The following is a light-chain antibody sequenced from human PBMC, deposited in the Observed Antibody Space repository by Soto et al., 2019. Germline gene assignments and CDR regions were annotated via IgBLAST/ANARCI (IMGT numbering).Light chain of an antibody. V-gene: IGKV1-5*01. Sequence: DIQMTQSPSTLSASVGDSVTITCRASQSVAASLAWYQQKPGEAPKLLIYDVSNLETGVPSRFSGSGSGTEFSLTIRNLQADDFASYYCQQYDYSRTFGQGTKVEIK. J-gene: IGKJ1*01. CDR3: QQYDYSRT. CDR2: DVS. CDR1: QSVAAS.